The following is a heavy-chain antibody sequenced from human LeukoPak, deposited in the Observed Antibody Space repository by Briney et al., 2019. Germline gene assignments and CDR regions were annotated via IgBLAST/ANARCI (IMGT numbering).Heavy chain of an antibody. CDR3: ARVGYWDYYDSSGFFAFDI. Sequence: PSETPSLTCTVSGGSISSGDYYWSWIRQPPGKGLEWIGYIYYSGSTYYNPSLKSRVTISVDTSKNQFSLKLSSVTAADTAVYYCARVGYWDYYDSSGFFAFDIWGQGTMVTVSS. CDR2: IYYSGST. V-gene: IGHV4-30-4*08. D-gene: IGHD3-22*01. CDR1: GGSISSGDYY. J-gene: IGHJ3*02.